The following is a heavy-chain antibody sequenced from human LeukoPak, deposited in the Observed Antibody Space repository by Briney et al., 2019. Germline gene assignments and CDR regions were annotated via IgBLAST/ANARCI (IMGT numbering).Heavy chain of an antibody. CDR1: GYTFTVYY. CDR2: INPNSGGT. CDR3: ARDGPFYDILTGYYRPLDY. Sequence: ASVKVSCKASGYTFTVYYMHWVRQTPGQGLEWMGWINPNSGGTNYAQKFQGRVTMTRDTSISTAYMELSRLRSDDTAVYYCARDGPFYDILTGYYRPLDYWGQGTLVTVSS. J-gene: IGHJ4*02. V-gene: IGHV1-2*02. D-gene: IGHD3-9*01.